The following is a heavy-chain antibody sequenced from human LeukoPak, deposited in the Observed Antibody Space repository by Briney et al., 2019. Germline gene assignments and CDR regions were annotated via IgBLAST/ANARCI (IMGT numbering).Heavy chain of an antibody. CDR1: GFTFSSYG. J-gene: IGHJ5*02. V-gene: IGHV3-23*01. D-gene: IGHD2-2*01. CDR3: AKDRGYCSTRVVAWFDP. Sequence: GGILRLSCAASGFTFSSYGMSWVRQAPGKGLEWVSAISGSGGSTYYADSVKGRFTISRDNSKNTLYLQMNSLRAEDTAVYYCAKDRGYCSTRVVAWFDPWGQGTLVTVSS. CDR2: ISGSGGST.